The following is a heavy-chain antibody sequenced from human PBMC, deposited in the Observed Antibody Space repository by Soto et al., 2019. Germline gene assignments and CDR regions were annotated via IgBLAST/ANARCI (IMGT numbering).Heavy chain of an antibody. CDR3: ARESIESEQLGQIHDAFDI. V-gene: IGHV1-58*02. CDR2: IVVGSGNT. Sequence: SVKVSCKACGVTFTSSAMQWVRQARGQRLEWIGWIVVGSGNTNYAQKFQERVTITRDTSTSTAYMELSSLRSEDTAVYYCARESIESEQLGQIHDAFDIWGQGTMVTVSS. CDR1: GVTFTSSA. J-gene: IGHJ3*02. D-gene: IGHD6-13*01.